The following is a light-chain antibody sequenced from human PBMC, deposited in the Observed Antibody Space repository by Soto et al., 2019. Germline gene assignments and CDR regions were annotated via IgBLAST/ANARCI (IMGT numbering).Light chain of an antibody. Sequence: QSVLTQPASVSGSPGQSITISCTGTSSDVGSYNLVSWYQQRPGKAPKLMIYEGSKRPSGVSNRFSGSKSGNTASLTISGLQAEDEADYYCCSYAGSSTLVVFGGGTKLTVL. CDR3: CSYAGSSTLVV. CDR1: SSDVGSYNL. J-gene: IGLJ2*01. CDR2: EGS. V-gene: IGLV2-23*01.